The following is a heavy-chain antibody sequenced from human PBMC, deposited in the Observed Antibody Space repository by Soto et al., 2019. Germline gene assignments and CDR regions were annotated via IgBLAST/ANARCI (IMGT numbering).Heavy chain of an antibody. CDR3: AEDQGSSWYEIDY. Sequence: GGSLRLSCAASGFTFSNYAVTWVRQAPGKGLEWVSTISGSGGSTYYADSVKGRFTISRDNSKNTLYLQMNSLRAEDTAVYYCAEDQGSSWYEIDYWGQGTVVTVS. CDR2: ISGSGGST. V-gene: IGHV3-23*01. D-gene: IGHD6-13*01. J-gene: IGHJ4*02. CDR1: GFTFSNYA.